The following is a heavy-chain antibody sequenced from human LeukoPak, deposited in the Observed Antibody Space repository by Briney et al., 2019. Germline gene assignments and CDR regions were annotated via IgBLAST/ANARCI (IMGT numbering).Heavy chain of an antibody. CDR2: ISAYNGNT. CDR3: ARDDKGTYDDFWSGYSTFDY. J-gene: IGHJ4*02. CDR1: GYTFTSYG. V-gene: IGHV1-18*01. D-gene: IGHD3-3*01. Sequence: ASVTVSCKASGYTFTSYGISWVRQAPGQGLEWMGWISAYNGNTNYAQKLQGRVTMTTETSTSTAYMELRSLRSDDTAVYYCARDDKGTYDDFWSGYSTFDYWGQGTLVTVSS.